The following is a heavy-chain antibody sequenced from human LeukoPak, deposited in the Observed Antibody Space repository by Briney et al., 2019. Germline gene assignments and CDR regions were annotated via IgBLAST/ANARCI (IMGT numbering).Heavy chain of an antibody. CDR3: ARASIPYYYYGMDV. J-gene: IGHJ6*02. CDR2: ISYDGSNK. CDR1: GFTFSSYA. V-gene: IGHV3-30*04. Sequence: GGSLRLSCAASGFTFSSYAMHWVRQAPGKGLEWVAAISYDGSNKYYADSVKGRFTISRDNSKNTLYLQMNSLRAEDTAVYYCARASIPYYYYGMDVWGQGTTVTVSS.